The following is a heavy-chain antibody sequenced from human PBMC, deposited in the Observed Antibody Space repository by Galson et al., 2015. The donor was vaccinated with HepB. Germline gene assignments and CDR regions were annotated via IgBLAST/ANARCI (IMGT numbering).Heavy chain of an antibody. V-gene: IGHV1-46*04. CDR3: ARDRGYCGGDCYWDGDAFDI. J-gene: IGHJ3*02. CDR1: GYTFTSYY. Sequence: QSGAEVKKPGESLKISCKASGYTFTSYYMHWVRQAPGQGLEWMGIINPSGGSTSYAQKLQGRVTMTRDTSTSTVYMELSSLRSEDTAVYYCARDRGYCGGDCYWDGDAFDIWGQGTMVTVSS. CDR2: INPSGGST. D-gene: IGHD2-21*02.